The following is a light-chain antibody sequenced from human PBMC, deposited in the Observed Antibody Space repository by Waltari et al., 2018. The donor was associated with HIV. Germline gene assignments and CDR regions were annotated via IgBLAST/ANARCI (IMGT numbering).Light chain of an antibody. CDR3: QQYGSSPRT. CDR1: QRIRSNC. V-gene: IGKV3-20*01. Sequence: IVLTQPPGTLSLFPGERATFPCRSIQRIRSNCLAWYQQKPGQAPRLFISAASSRATGIPDRFSGSGSGTDFTLTISRLEPEDFAVYFCQQYGSSPRTFGQGTRVEIK. J-gene: IGKJ1*01. CDR2: AAS.